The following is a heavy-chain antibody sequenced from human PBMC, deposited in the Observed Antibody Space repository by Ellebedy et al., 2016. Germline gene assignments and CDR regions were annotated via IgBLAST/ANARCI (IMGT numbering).Heavy chain of an antibody. CDR1: GFTFSTYT. CDR3: ARVDGFAFDI. Sequence: GESLKISXAASGFTFSTYTMNWVRQAPGKGLEWVSSISSSSSYIYYADSVKGRFTISRDNAKNSLYLQMNSLRAEDTAVYYCARVDGFAFDIWGQGTMVTVSS. V-gene: IGHV3-21*01. D-gene: IGHD5-24*01. J-gene: IGHJ3*02. CDR2: ISSSSSYI.